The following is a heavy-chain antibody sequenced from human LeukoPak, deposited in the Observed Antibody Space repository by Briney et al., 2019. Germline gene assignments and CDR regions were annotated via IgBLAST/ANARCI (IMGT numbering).Heavy chain of an antibody. CDR2: MNPNSGNT. CDR3: ARALRSRCGGDCFLYYFDY. CDR1: GYTFTSYD. D-gene: IGHD2-21*02. J-gene: IGHJ4*02. V-gene: IGHV1-8*01. Sequence: ASVKVSCKASGYTFTSYDINWVRQATGQGLEWMGWMNPNSGNTGYAQKFQGRVTMTRNTSISTAYMELSSLRSEDTAVYYCARALRSRCGGDCFLYYFDYWGLGTLVTVSS.